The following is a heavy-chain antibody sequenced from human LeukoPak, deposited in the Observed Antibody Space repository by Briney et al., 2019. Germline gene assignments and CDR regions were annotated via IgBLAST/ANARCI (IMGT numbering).Heavy chain of an antibody. CDR2: IYYSGST. CDR1: GGSITSDSYY. J-gene: IGHJ2*01. CDR3: ARMAYLSWYFDL. V-gene: IGHV4-39*01. D-gene: IGHD2-2*02. Sequence: PSEALSLTCSVSGGSITSDSYYRGWIRQPPGKGLEWLGIIYYSGSTHYNPSLKSRVTISVDTSKNQFSLNLISVTAADTAVYFCARMAYLSWYFDLWGRGTLVTVST.